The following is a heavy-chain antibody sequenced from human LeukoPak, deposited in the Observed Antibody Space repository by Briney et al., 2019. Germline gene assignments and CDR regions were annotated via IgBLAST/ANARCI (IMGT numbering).Heavy chain of an antibody. J-gene: IGHJ6*03. V-gene: IGHV1-2*02. Sequence: ASVKVSCKASGYTFTGYYMHWVRQAPGQGLEWMGWINPNSGDTNYAQKFQGRVTMTRDTSISTAYMELSRLRSDDTAVYYCARDIGVLTGYPRRIYYYYYMDVWGKGTTVTISS. CDR3: ARDIGVLTGYPRRIYYYYYMDV. CDR1: GYTFTGYY. D-gene: IGHD3-9*01. CDR2: INPNSGDT.